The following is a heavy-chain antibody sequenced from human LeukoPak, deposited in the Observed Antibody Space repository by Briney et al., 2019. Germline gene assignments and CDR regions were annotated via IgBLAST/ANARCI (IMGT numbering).Heavy chain of an antibody. D-gene: IGHD6-19*01. V-gene: IGHV3-7*03. CDR2: IKTDGSET. Sequence: GGSLRLSCAASGFNFRDHWMDRVRQAPGKGLEWVGHIKTDGSETYYLDSLRGRFSISRDNTNNALYLQMNSLRVEDTAVYYCVKNNGWFHLAQWGQGTLVTVSS. J-gene: IGHJ4*02. CDR1: GFNFRDHW. CDR3: VKNNGWFHLAQ.